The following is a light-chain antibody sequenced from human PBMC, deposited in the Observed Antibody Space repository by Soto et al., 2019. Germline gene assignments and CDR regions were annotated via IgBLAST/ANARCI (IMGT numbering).Light chain of an antibody. V-gene: IGKV3-20*01. Sequence: EIVLTQSPGTLSLSPWEKATLSCRASQSLSSDDLAWYQQQPGQAPRLLMFGASNRATGIPDRFSGSGSGTDFTLTISRLEPEDFAVYYCQHYGTSPGTFGQGTRLEIK. CDR2: GAS. CDR3: QHYGTSPGT. J-gene: IGKJ5*01. CDR1: QSLSSDD.